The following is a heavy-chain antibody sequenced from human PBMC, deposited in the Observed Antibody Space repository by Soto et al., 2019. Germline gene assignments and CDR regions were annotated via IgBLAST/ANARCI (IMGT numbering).Heavy chain of an antibody. CDR2: ISSDGSHK. V-gene: IGHV3-30*03. D-gene: IGHD3-3*01. CDR3: AYGGFLEWLRD. CDR1: GFAFSNYG. Sequence: PGGSLRLSCVASGFAFSNYGMHWVRQAPGKGLEWVAVISSDGSHKYYADTLKGRFTISRDNSENTLSLQMNSLTAEDTAVYYCAYGGFLEWLRDWGQGTLGTVSS. J-gene: IGHJ4*02.